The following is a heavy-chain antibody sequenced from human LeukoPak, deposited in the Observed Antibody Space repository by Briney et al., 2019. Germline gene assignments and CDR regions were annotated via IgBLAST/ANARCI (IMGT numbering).Heavy chain of an antibody. CDR2: IYYSGST. CDR3: AREIGDRDGYSFDY. Sequence: SETLSLTCTVSGGPISSYYWSWIRQPPGKGLEWIGYIYYSGSTNYNPSLKSRVTISVDTSKNQFSLKLSSVTAADTAVYYCAREIGDRDGYSFDYWGQGTLVTVSS. J-gene: IGHJ4*02. D-gene: IGHD5-24*01. CDR1: GGPISSYY. V-gene: IGHV4-59*01.